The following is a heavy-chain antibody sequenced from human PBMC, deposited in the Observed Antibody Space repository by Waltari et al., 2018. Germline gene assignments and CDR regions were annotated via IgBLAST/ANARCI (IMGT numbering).Heavy chain of an antibody. Sequence: QVQLVESGGGVVQPGGSLRLSCAASGFTFSSYGMHWVRQAPGKGLEWVAFIRYDGSNKYYADSVKGRFTNSRDNSKNTLYLQMNSLRAEDTAVYYCAKDQAAAAGFDYWGQGTLVTVSS. V-gene: IGHV3-30*02. J-gene: IGHJ4*02. CDR1: GFTFSSYG. D-gene: IGHD6-13*01. CDR2: IRYDGSNK. CDR3: AKDQAAAAGFDY.